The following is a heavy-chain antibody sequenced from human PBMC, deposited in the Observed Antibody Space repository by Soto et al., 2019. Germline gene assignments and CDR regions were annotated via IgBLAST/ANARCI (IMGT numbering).Heavy chain of an antibody. CDR3: ARERTDCSSTSCYLSYYYGMDV. J-gene: IGHJ6*02. CDR1: GGSFSGYY. CDR2: INHSGST. Sequence: PSETLSLTCAVYGGSFSGYYCSWIRQPPGKGLEWIGEINHSGSTNYNPSLKSRVTISVDTSKNQFSLKLSSVTAADTAVYYCARERTDCSSTSCYLSYYYGMDVWGQGTTVTVS. D-gene: IGHD2-2*01. V-gene: IGHV4-34*01.